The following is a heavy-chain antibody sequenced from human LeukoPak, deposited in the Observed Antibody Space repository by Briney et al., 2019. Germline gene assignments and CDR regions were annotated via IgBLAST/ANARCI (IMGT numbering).Heavy chain of an antibody. CDR3: AKLPRHCSSTSCYPFDY. CDR1: GFTFSSYA. D-gene: IGHD2-2*01. CDR2: ISGSGGST. J-gene: IGHJ4*02. Sequence: PGGSLRLSCAASGFTFSSYAMSWVRQAPGKGLEWVSAISGSGGSTYYADSVKGRFTISRDNSKNTLYLQMNSLRAEDTAVYYCAKLPRHCSSTSCYPFDYWGQGTLVTVSS. V-gene: IGHV3-23*01.